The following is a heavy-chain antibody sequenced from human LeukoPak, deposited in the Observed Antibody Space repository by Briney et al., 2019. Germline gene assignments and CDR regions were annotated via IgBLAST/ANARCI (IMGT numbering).Heavy chain of an antibody. V-gene: IGHV1-69-2*01. CDR2: VDPEDGET. CDR3: ATSTTTRSERFDP. Sequence: ASVKVSCKVSGYTFTDYYMHWVQQAPGNGLEWMGLVDPEDGETIYAEKFQGRVTITADTSTDTAYMELSSLRSEDTAVYYCATSTTTRSERFDPWGQGTLVTVSS. D-gene: IGHD1-7*01. J-gene: IGHJ5*02. CDR1: GYTFTDYY.